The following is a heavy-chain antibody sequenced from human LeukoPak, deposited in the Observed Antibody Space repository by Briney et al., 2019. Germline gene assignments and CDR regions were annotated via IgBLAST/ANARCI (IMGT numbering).Heavy chain of an antibody. Sequence: GGSLRLSCAASGFTFSDYSMNWVRQAPGKGLEWISYIGIDSGNTNYADSVKGRFTIPGDKAKNSLYLQMNSLRVEDTAVHYCARDYKYAFDNWGQGTLVTVSS. V-gene: IGHV3-48*01. J-gene: IGHJ4*02. D-gene: IGHD5-24*01. CDR2: IGIDSGNT. CDR1: GFTFSDYS. CDR3: ARDYKYAFDN.